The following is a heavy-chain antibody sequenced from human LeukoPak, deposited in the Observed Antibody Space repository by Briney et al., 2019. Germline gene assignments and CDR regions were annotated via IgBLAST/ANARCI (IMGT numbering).Heavy chain of an antibody. CDR2: IYYSGST. CDR3: ARGGPLGYDSSGYRVPAAFDI. Sequence: PSETLSLTCTVSGGSISSSSYHWGWIRQPPGKGLEWIGSIYYSGSTNYNPSLKSRVTMSVDTSKNQFSLKLSSVTAADTAVYYCARGGPLGYDSSGYRVPAAFDIWGQGTMVTVSS. J-gene: IGHJ3*02. CDR1: GGSISSSSYH. V-gene: IGHV4-39*07. D-gene: IGHD3-22*01.